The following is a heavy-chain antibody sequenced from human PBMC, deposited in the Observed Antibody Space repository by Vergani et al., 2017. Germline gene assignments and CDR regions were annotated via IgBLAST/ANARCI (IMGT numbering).Heavy chain of an antibody. V-gene: IGHV3-33*01. CDR1: GFTFSTCT. CDR2: IWYDGSYK. J-gene: IGHJ4*02. Sequence: VQLVESGGGLVKPGGSLRLSCAASGFTFSTCTMHWVRQAPGKGLEWVAVIWYDGSYKYYADSVKGRFTISRDNSKDTLYLQMNSLRAQDTALYYCATAYYGGSLDYWGRGTLVTVSS. D-gene: IGHD4-23*01. CDR3: ATAYYGGSLDY.